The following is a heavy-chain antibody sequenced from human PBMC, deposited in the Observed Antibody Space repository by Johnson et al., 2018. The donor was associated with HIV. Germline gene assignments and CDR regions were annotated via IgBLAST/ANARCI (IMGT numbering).Heavy chain of an antibody. CDR3: VKERRNYVVFGAFDI. CDR1: GFSFSNYA. CDR2: VSSDGSNK. D-gene: IGHD3-3*01. Sequence: QVRLVESGGGVVQPGRSLRLSCAASGFSFSNYAMDWVRQAPGKGLEWVAFVSSDGSNKNYADSVKGRFTISSDNSKNTVYLQMNSLRVEDTAVYSCVKERRNYVVFGAFDIWGQGTMVTVSS. J-gene: IGHJ3*02. V-gene: IGHV3-30*18.